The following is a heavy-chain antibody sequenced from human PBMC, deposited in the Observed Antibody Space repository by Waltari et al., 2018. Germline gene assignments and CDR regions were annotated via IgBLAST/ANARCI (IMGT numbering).Heavy chain of an antibody. J-gene: IGHJ6*02. D-gene: IGHD3-3*01. CDR1: GYTFTGYY. V-gene: IGHV1-2*02. CDR2: INPNSGGT. CDR3: ARGRFLEWLLPPSPTTYGMDV. Sequence: QVQLVQSGAEVKKPGASVKVSCKASGYTFTGYYMHWVRQAPGQGLEWMGWINPNSGGTNYAQKFQGRVTMTRDTSISTAYMELSRLRSDDTAVYYCARGRFLEWLLPPSPTTYGMDVWGQGTTVTVSS.